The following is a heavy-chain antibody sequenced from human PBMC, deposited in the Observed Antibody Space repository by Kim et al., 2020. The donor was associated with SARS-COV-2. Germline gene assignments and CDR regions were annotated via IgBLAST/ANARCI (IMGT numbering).Heavy chain of an antibody. CDR3: AKVEDILTGSRRDWYYYGMDV. D-gene: IGHD3-9*01. J-gene: IGHJ6*02. Sequence: SVKVSCKASGGTFSSYAINWVRQAPGQGLEWMGGIIPIFGTANYAQKFQGRVTITADESTSTAYMELSSLRSEDTAVYYCAKVEDILTGSRRDWYYYGMDVWGQGTTVTVSS. CDR1: GGTFSSYA. V-gene: IGHV1-69*13. CDR2: IIPIFGTA.